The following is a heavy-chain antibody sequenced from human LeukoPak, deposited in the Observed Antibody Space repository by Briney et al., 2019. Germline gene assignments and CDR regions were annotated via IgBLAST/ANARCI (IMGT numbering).Heavy chain of an antibody. D-gene: IGHD3-9*01. V-gene: IGHV1-2*02. CDR2: INPNSGGT. CDR1: GYTFTGNY. Sequence: ASVKVSCKASGYTFTGNYMHWVRQAPGQGLEWMGWINPNSGGTNYAQKFQGRVTITADKSTSTAYMELSSLRSEDTAVYYCASPSNFDWLPTFVYWGQGTLVTVSS. CDR3: ASPSNFDWLPTFVY. J-gene: IGHJ4*02.